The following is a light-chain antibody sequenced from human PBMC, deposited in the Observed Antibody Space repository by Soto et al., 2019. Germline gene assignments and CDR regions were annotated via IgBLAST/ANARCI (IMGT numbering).Light chain of an antibody. CDR2: GAV. CDR1: QSVSSSY. Sequence: MMKQSPGTVALSTEERATLSCSASQSVSSSYLAWYQQKPGQAPRLLIYGAVRRATGIPDRFSGSESGTEFTLTISSLKSEDFAVYYCQQYNNWPPIPFGKVTLLEIK. CDR3: QQYNNWPPIP. J-gene: IGKJ5*01. V-gene: IGKV3-20*01.